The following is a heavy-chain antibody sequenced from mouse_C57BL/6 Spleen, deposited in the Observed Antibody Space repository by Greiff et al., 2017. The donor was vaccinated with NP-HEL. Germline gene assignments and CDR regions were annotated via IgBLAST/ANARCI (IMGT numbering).Heavy chain of an antibody. D-gene: IGHD6-2*01. J-gene: IGHJ2*01. CDR1: GYTFTDYY. Sequence: VQLQQSGPELVKPGASVKISCKASGYTFTDYYMNWVKQSHGKSLEWIGDINPNNGGTSYNQKFKGKATLTVDKSSSTAYMELRSLTSEDSAVYYCARSGRASLSNLDYWGLGTTLTVSS. CDR3: ARSGRASLSNLDY. V-gene: IGHV1-26*01. CDR2: INPNNGGT.